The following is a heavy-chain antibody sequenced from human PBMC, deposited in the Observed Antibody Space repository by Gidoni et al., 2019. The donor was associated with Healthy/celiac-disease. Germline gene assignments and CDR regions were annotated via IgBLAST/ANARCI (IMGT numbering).Heavy chain of an antibody. D-gene: IGHD4-17*01. CDR1: GFTLSSYA. J-gene: IGHJ4*02. CDR2: ISSNGGST. Sequence: GSLRLSCSASGFTLSSYAMHWVRQAPGKGLEYVSAISSNGGSTYYADSVKGRFTISRDNSKNTLYLQMSSLRAEDTAVYYCAKVGYGGFDYWGQGTLVTVSS. CDR3: AKVGYGGFDY. V-gene: IGHV3-64D*08.